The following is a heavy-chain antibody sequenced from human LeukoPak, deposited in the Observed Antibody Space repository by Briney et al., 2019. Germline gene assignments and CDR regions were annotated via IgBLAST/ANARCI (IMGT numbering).Heavy chain of an antibody. J-gene: IGHJ5*02. Sequence: SETLSLTCTVSGASIGSSEYYWGWIRQPPGKGLEWIGSIYYRGSIYYNPSLKSRVTISIDTSKNQFSLKLNSVSAADTAVYFCVRSGGSGGTIMWFDPWGQGTLVTVSS. CDR1: GASIGSSEYY. CDR3: VRSGGSGGTIMWFDP. CDR2: IYYRGSI. V-gene: IGHV4-39*07. D-gene: IGHD2-15*01.